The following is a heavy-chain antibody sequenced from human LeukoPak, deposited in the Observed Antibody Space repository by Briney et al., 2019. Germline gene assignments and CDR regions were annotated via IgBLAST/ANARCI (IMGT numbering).Heavy chain of an antibody. Sequence: GGSLRLSCAASGFAFSRYSMNWVRQAPGKGLESISSISTTGDRTYYADSVKGRFAISRGNSKNTLYLQMNSLRAEDTAVYYCAKILERELQYYYYGMDVWGQGTSVTVSS. CDR2: ISTTGDRT. CDR3: AKILERELQYYYYGMDV. CDR1: GFAFSRYS. D-gene: IGHD5-24*01. J-gene: IGHJ6*02. V-gene: IGHV3-23*01.